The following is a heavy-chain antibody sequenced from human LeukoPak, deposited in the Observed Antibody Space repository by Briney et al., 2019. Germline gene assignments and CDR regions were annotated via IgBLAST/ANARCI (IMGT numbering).Heavy chain of an antibody. CDR2: INPNSGGT. D-gene: IGHD1-26*01. CDR1: GYTFTGYY. V-gene: IGHV1-2*02. J-gene: IGHJ3*02. Sequence: ASVKVSCKASGYTFTGYYMHWVRQAPGQGLEWMGWINPNSGGTNYAQKFQGRVTMTRDTFISTAYMELSRLRSDDTAVYYCATTRVGFDAFDIWGQGTMVTVSS. CDR3: ATTRVGFDAFDI.